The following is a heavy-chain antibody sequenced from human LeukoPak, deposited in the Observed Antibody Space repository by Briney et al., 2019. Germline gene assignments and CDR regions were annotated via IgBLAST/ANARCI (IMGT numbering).Heavy chain of an antibody. CDR2: IIPIFGTA. D-gene: IGHD3-22*01. Sequence: ASVKVSCKASGGTFSSYAISWVRQAPGQGLEWMGGIIPIFGTANYAQKFQGRVTITADESTSTAYMELSSLRSEDTAVYYCARDGYYYDSSGHGMDVWGQGTTVTVSS. V-gene: IGHV1-69*13. J-gene: IGHJ6*02. CDR1: GGTFSSYA. CDR3: ARDGYYYDSSGHGMDV.